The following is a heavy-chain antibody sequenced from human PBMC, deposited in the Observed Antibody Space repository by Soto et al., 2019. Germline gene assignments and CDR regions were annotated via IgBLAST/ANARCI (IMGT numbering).Heavy chain of an antibody. CDR2: ISAYNGNT. CDR1: GYTFTSYG. J-gene: IGHJ4*02. V-gene: IGHV1-18*01. Sequence: QVQLVQSGAEVKKPGASVKVSCKASGYTFTSYGISWVRQAPGQGLECMGWISAYNGNTNYEQKLQGRVTMTTYASTSTASMELRSLRSDDTAVYYCARDHYDYIWGSYHPWSDYWGQGTMVTVSS. CDR3: ARDHYDYIWGSYHPWSDY. D-gene: IGHD3-16*02.